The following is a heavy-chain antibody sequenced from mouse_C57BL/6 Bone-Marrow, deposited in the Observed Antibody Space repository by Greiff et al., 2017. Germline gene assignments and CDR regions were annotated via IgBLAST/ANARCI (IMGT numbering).Heavy chain of an antibody. Sequence: VQLQQSGAELVKPGASVKISCKASGYAFSSYWMNWVKQRPGKGLEWIGQIYPGDGDTNYNGKFKGKATLTADKSSSTAYMQLSSLTSEDAAVECCARSRRDFYAMDYWGQGTSVTVSS. CDR2: IYPGDGDT. CDR3: ARSRRDFYAMDY. V-gene: IGHV1-80*01. CDR1: GYAFSSYW. D-gene: IGHD3-3*01. J-gene: IGHJ4*01.